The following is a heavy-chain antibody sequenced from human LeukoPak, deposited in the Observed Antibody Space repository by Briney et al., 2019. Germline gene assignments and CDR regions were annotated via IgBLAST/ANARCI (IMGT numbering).Heavy chain of an antibody. CDR1: GFTFSSYS. CDR2: ISSSSSTI. Sequence: GGSLRLSCAASGFTFSSYSMNWVRQAPGKGLEWVSYISSSSSTIYYADSVKGRFTISRDNSKNTLYLQMNSLRAEDTAVYYCAKGIAAAPFDYWGQGTLVTVSS. CDR3: AKGIAAAPFDY. J-gene: IGHJ4*02. D-gene: IGHD6-13*01. V-gene: IGHV3-48*01.